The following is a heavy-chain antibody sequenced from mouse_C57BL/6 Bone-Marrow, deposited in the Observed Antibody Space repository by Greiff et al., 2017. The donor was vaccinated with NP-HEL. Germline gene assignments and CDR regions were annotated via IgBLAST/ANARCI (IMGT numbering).Heavy chain of an antibody. CDR3: VREGGYGNSFDY. V-gene: IGHV10-3*01. D-gene: IGHD2-1*01. CDR2: IRSKSSTYAT. CDR1: GFTFNTYA. J-gene: IGHJ2*01. Sequence: EVKLVESGGGLVQPKGSLKLSCAASGFTFNTYAMHWVRQAPGKGLEWVARIRSKSSTYATYYADSVKDRFTISRDDSQSMLYLQMNNLKTEDTAMYYCVREGGYGNSFDYWGQGTTLTVSS.